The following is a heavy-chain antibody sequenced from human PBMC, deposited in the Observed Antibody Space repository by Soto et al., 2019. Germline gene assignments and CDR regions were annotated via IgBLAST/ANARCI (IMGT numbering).Heavy chain of an antibody. V-gene: IGHV3-64D*08. CDR1: GFTFSSYA. J-gene: IGHJ6*02. CDR2: ISSNGGST. D-gene: IGHD5-18*01. CDR3: VKGDTAMAPPVGYYYGMDV. Sequence: GGSLRLSCSASGFTFSSYAMHWVRQAPGKGLEYVSAISSNGGSTYYADSVKGRFTISRDNSKNTLYLQMSSLRAEDTAVYYCVKGDTAMAPPVGYYYGMDVWGQGTTVTVSS.